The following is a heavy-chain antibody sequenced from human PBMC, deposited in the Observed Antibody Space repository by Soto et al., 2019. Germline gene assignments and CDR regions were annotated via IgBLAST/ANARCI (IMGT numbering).Heavy chain of an antibody. J-gene: IGHJ3*02. D-gene: IGHD1-1*01. CDR1: GFTFSSYA. CDR2: ISYDGSNK. Sequence: GGSLRLSCAASGFTFSSYAMHWVRQAPGKGLEWVAVISYDGSNKYYADSVKGRFTISRDNSKNTLYLQMNSLRAEDTAVYYCARDRPFWLQLGAFDIWGQGTMVTVSS. CDR3: ARDRPFWLQLGAFDI. V-gene: IGHV3-30-3*01.